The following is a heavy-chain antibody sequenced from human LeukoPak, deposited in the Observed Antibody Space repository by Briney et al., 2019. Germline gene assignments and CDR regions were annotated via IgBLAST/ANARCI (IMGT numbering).Heavy chain of an antibody. Sequence: GGSLRLSCAASGLSVSSTYMTWVRQAPGKGLEWISVIYSGGGTNYADSLKGRFSISRDNSKNTLYLQMNSLRAEDTAVYYCVGEGKYWGQGTLVTVSS. CDR3: VGEGKY. CDR2: IYSGGGT. CDR1: GLSVSSTY. J-gene: IGHJ4*02. D-gene: IGHD4-17*01. V-gene: IGHV3-53*01.